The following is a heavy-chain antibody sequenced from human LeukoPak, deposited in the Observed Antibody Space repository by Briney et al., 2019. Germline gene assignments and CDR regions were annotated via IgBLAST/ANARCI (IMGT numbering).Heavy chain of an antibody. J-gene: IGHJ6*02. Sequence: PGGSLRLSCAASGFTFSSYGMHWVRQAPGKGLEWVAVISYDGSNKYYADSVKGRFTISRDNSKNTLYLQMNSLRAEDTAVYYCAKGLPPTAYYYYYGMDVWGQGTTVTVSS. V-gene: IGHV3-30*18. CDR2: ISYDGSNK. CDR3: AKGLPPTAYYYYYGMDV. CDR1: GFTFSSYG.